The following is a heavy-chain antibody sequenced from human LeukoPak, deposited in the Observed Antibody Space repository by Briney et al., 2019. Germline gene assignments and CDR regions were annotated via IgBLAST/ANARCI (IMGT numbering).Heavy chain of an antibody. CDR1: GFTVSSNY. CDR3: AMTTVAGTSDY. Sequence: GGSLRLSCAASGFTVSSNYMSWVRQAPGKGLEWVSVIYSGGSTYYADSVKGRFTISRDNSKNTLYLQMNSLRAEDTAVYYCAMTTVAGTSDYWGQGTLVTVSS. V-gene: IGHV3-53*01. D-gene: IGHD6-19*01. CDR2: IYSGGST. J-gene: IGHJ4*02.